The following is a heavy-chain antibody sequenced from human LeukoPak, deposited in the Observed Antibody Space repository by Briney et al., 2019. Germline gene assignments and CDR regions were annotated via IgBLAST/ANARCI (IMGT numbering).Heavy chain of an antibody. D-gene: IGHD3-10*01. CDR3: ARSWKGYYASGTYSSSGELGY. Sequence: PGGSLRLSCAASGFTFSDYYMSWIRQAPGKGPEWVSYISSSGSSIYHADSVKGRFTISRDNAKNSLYLQMNSLRAEDTAVYYCARSWKGYYASGTYSSSGELGYGGQGTLVTVSS. V-gene: IGHV3-11*01. CDR2: ISSSGSSI. J-gene: IGHJ4*02. CDR1: GFTFSDYY.